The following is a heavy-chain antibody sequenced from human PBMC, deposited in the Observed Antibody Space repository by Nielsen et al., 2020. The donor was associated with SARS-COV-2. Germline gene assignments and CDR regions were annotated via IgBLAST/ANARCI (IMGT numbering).Heavy chain of an antibody. D-gene: IGHD4-17*01. J-gene: IGHJ4*02. Sequence: ASVKVSCKASGYTFTSYYMHWVRQAPGQGLEWMGWINPNSGGTNYAQKFQGRVTMTRDTSISTAYMELSRLRSDDTAVYYCARALDDYGDYYFDYWGQGTLVTVSS. CDR2: INPNSGGT. V-gene: IGHV1-2*02. CDR3: ARALDDYGDYYFDY. CDR1: GYTFTSYY.